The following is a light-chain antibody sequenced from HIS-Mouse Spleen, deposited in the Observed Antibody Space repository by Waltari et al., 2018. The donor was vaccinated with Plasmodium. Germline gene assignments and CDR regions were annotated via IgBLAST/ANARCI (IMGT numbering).Light chain of an antibody. J-gene: IGLJ3*02. CDR3: QAWDSSTAV. Sequence: SYELTQPPSVSVSPGQTASITCSGDKLGDKYACWYQQKPGQSPVLVIYQDSKRPSGIPELFSVANSGNTATLTISGTQAMDEADYYCQAWDSSTAVFGGGTKLTVL. CDR1: KLGDKY. V-gene: IGLV3-1*01. CDR2: QDS.